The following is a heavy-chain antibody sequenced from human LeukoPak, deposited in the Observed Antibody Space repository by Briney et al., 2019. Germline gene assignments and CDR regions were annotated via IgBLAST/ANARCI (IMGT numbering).Heavy chain of an antibody. D-gene: IGHD1-26*01. CDR1: GGSISSYY. V-gene: IGHV4-59*08. Sequence: SETLSLACTVSGGSISSYYWSWIRQPPGKGLEWIGYIYYSGSTNYNPSLKSRVTISVDTSKNQFSLKLSSVTAADTAVYYCARHGRYNWFDPWGQGTLVTVSS. CDR3: ARHGRYNWFDP. CDR2: IYYSGST. J-gene: IGHJ5*02.